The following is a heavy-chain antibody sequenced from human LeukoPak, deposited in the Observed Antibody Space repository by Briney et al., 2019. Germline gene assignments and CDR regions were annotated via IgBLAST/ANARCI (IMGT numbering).Heavy chain of an antibody. CDR2: TYGSGTT. J-gene: IGHJ4*02. D-gene: IGHD2/OR15-2a*01. Sequence: SETLSLTCTVSGGSINTYYWSWIRQPAGKGLEWIGRTYGSGTTSYNPSLQSRVTMSVDTSKNQISLKLSSVTAADTAIYYCARSTILDYWGQGTLVTVSS. CDR1: GGSINTYY. V-gene: IGHV4-4*07. CDR3: ARSTILDY.